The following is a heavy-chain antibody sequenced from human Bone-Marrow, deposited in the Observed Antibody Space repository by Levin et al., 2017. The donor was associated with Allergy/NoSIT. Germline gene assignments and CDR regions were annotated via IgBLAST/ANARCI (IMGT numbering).Heavy chain of an antibody. CDR3: ARTACCRARAFDL. CDR1: GAFINSNNW. CDR2: IFHSRRT. D-gene: IGHD2-21*02. J-gene: IGHJ3*01. Sequence: PGGSLRLSCAVSGAFINSNNWWSWRRRSPGEGLEWIGEIFHSRRTDYNPSLMRRPATSLDHSKSLFFLSLSSVTAEETAVYSGARTACCRARAFDLWGPGTVVIVSS. V-gene: IGHV4-4*01.